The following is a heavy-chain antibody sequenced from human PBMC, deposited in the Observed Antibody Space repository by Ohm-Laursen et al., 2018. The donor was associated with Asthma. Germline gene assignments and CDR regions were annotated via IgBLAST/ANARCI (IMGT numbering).Heavy chain of an antibody. CDR2: ISRSSRYT. Sequence: GSLRLSCSASGFTFSTYSMNWVRQAPGKGLEWVSYISRSSRYTNYADSVKGRFTISRDNAKNSLYLQMNSLRPDDTAVYYCARDVMEWYLPAFDFWGQGTLVTVSS. V-gene: IGHV3-21*05. J-gene: IGHJ4*02. CDR3: ARDVMEWYLPAFDF. D-gene: IGHD3-3*01. CDR1: GFTFSTYS.